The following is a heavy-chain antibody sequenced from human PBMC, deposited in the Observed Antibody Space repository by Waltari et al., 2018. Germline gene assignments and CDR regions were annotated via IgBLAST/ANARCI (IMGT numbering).Heavy chain of an antibody. Sequence: EVQLVESGGGLVQPGGSLSLSCAASGFTFVCYWTTLVPQAPGKGLEWVANIKQDGSEKYYVDSGKGRCTISRDNAKNSLYLQMNSLRAEDTAVYYCARRRGVYYFDYWGQGTLVTVSS. V-gene: IGHV3-7*01. CDR2: IKQDGSEK. J-gene: IGHJ4*02. CDR1: GFTFVCYW. CDR3: ARRRGVYYFDY. D-gene: IGHD3-16*01.